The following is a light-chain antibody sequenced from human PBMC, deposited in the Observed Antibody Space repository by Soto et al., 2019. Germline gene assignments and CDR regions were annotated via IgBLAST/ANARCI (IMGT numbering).Light chain of an antibody. V-gene: IGKV3-15*01. CDR3: QQYNNWPIT. CDR2: GAS. CDR1: QSVSSN. J-gene: IGKJ5*01. Sequence: EIVFAQSPATLSLSRVERAPLSCRASQSVSSNLAWYQQKPGQAPRLLIYGASTRATGIPARFSGSGSGTEFTLTISSLQSEDFAVYYCQQYNNWPITFGQGTRLEIK.